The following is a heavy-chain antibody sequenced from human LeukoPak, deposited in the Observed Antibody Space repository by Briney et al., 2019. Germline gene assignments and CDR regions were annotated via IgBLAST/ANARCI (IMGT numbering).Heavy chain of an antibody. J-gene: IGHJ4*02. Sequence: SETLSLTCAVYGGSFSGYYWSWIRLPPGKGLEWIGEINHSGSTNYNPSLKSRVTISVDTSKNQFSLKLSSVTAADTAVYYCARRRGITVGATGSFDYWGQGTLVTVSS. CDR1: GGSFSGYY. CDR3: ARRRGITVGATGSFDY. CDR2: INHSGST. V-gene: IGHV4-34*01. D-gene: IGHD1-26*01.